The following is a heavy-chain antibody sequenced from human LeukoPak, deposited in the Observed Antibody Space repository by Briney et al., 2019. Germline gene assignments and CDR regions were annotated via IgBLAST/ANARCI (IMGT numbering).Heavy chain of an antibody. J-gene: IGHJ4*02. CDR2: ISSSSSTI. CDR1: GFTFSSYS. Sequence: SGGSLRLSCAASGFTFSSYSMNWVRQAPGKGLEWVSYISSSSSTIYYADSVKGRFTISRDNAKNSLYLQMNSLRAEDTAVYYCARQVTIPYDYWGQGTLVTVSS. V-gene: IGHV3-48*04. D-gene: IGHD3-9*01. CDR3: ARQVTIPYDY.